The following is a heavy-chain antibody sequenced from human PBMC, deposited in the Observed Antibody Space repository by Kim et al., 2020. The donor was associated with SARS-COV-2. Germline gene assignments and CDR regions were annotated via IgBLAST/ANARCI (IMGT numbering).Heavy chain of an antibody. CDR1: GFTVSSNY. V-gene: IGHV3-53*01. D-gene: IGHD6-6*01. CDR3: ARVIAARPRGIWSVPEVGGPVDY. J-gene: IGHJ4*02. CDR2: IYSGGST. Sequence: GGSLRLSCAASGFTVSSNYMSWVRQAPGKGLEWVSVIYSGGSTYYADSVKGRFTISRDNSKNTLYLQMNSLRAEDTAVYYCARVIAARPRGIWSVPEVGGPVDYWGQGTLVTVSS.